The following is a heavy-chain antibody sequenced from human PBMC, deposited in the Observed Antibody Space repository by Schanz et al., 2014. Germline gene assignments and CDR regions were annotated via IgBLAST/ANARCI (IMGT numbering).Heavy chain of an antibody. CDR2: IHYSGST. Sequence: QVQLQESGPGLVKPSETLSLTCSVSGGSIRNYYWNWIRQPPGKGVEWIGYIHYSGSTNYNPSLESGVARSEAPSKNQFSRRLSSVTAADTAVYYCARLNYDSSGYPYYYGMDVWGQGTTVTVSS. D-gene: IGHD3-22*01. J-gene: IGHJ6*02. V-gene: IGHV4-59*08. CDR3: ARLNYDSSGYPYYYGMDV. CDR1: GGSIRNYY.